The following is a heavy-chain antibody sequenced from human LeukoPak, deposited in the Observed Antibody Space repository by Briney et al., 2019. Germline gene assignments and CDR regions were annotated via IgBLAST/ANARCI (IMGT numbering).Heavy chain of an antibody. CDR3: VVVVEPPDSDGFDV. Sequence: GGSLRLSCAASGFTFGNSWVHWVRQAPGKGLVWVSLINADGSTATYANSVKGRFTISRDNARNTLSLQMNSLTIEDTAVYYCVVVVEPPDSDGFDVWGQGTMITVSS. CDR2: INADGSTA. V-gene: IGHV3-74*01. CDR1: GFTFGNSW. J-gene: IGHJ3*01. D-gene: IGHD1-14*01.